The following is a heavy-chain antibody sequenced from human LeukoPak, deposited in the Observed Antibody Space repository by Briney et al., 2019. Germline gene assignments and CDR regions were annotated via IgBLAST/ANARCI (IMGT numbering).Heavy chain of an antibody. V-gene: IGHV3-7*01. D-gene: IGHD1-1*01. CDR1: GFTFSRYW. CDR3: VRDTGGSESHPDY. J-gene: IGHJ4*02. CDR2: IRQDGSER. Sequence: GGSLRLACAASGFTFSRYWMTWVRQTPGKGLEWVANIRQDGSERYYIDSVKGRFTTSRDNAKSSVYLEMNRLRVEDTAVYYCVRDTGGSESHPDYWGQGTLVTVSS.